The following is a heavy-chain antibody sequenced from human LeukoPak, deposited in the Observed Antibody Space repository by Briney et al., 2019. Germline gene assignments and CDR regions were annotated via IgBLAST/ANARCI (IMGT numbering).Heavy chain of an antibody. CDR2: ISGSGGST. J-gene: IGHJ4*02. CDR1: AFNFNNYN. CDR3: ARRYYYGSGSYKGIDY. D-gene: IGHD3-10*01. V-gene: IGHV3-23*01. Sequence: GGSLRLSCAASAFNFNNYNMSWVRQAPGKGLEWVSAISGSGGSTYYADSVKGRFTISRDNSKNTLYLQMNSLRAEDTAVYYCARRYYYGSGSYKGIDYWGQGTLVTVSS.